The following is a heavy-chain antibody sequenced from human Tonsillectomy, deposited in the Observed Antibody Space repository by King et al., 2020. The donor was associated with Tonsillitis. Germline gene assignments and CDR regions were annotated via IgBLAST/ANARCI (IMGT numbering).Heavy chain of an antibody. Sequence: VQLVESGGGVVQPGRSLRLSCAASGFTFSTYCMHWVRQAPGKGLEWVAVISYDGSNKYYADSVKGRFTFSRDNSKNTLYLRMNSLRAEDTAVYYFAKGYDSSGYYSEYFELWGRGTLVTGSS. CDR1: GFTFSTYC. CDR3: AKGYDSSGYYSEYFEL. D-gene: IGHD3-22*01. J-gene: IGHJ2*01. CDR2: ISYDGSNK. V-gene: IGHV3-30*18.